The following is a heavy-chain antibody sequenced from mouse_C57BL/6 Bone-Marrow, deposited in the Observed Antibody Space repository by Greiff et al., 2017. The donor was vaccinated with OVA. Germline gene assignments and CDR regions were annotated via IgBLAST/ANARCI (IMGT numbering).Heavy chain of an antibody. CDR2: ISNGGGST. CDR1: GFTFSDYY. Sequence: EVQLVESGGGFVQPGGSLKLSCAASGFTFSDYYMSWVRQTPEKRLEWVAYISNGGGSTYYPDTVKGRFPISRDNAKNTLYLQMSRLKSEDTAMYYCARQTGSSGYDYAMDYWGQGTSVTVSS. CDR3: ARQTGSSGYDYAMDY. J-gene: IGHJ4*01. V-gene: IGHV5-12*01. D-gene: IGHD3-2*02.